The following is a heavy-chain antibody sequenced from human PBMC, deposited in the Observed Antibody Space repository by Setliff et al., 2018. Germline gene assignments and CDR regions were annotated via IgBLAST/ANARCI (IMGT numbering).Heavy chain of an antibody. J-gene: IGHJ4*02. CDR2: IYTSGGT. Sequence: KPSETLSLTCTVSGDSMNDNHWTWMRQPPGKGLEWIGYIYTSGGTNYNPSLKSRVTISVDMTENQFSLILRSVVAADTAVYYCARGVSGVSWTPRYWGRGTRVTVSS. CDR3: ARGVSGVSWTPRY. CDR1: GDSMNDNH. D-gene: IGHD6-25*01. V-gene: IGHV4-4*08.